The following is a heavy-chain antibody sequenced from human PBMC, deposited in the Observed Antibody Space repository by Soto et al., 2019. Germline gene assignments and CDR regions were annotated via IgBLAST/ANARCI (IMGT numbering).Heavy chain of an antibody. Sequence: QVQLVQSGAEVKKPGSSVKVSCKASGGTFSSYTISWVRQAPGQGLEWMGRIIPILGIPNYAQKFQGRVTITADQATSRAYMELSSLRSEDTAVYYCARDPGSSSTGYGMDVWGQGTTVTVSS. J-gene: IGHJ6*02. V-gene: IGHV1-69*08. CDR3: ARDPGSSSTGYGMDV. D-gene: IGHD2-2*01. CDR1: GGTFSSYT. CDR2: IIPILGIP.